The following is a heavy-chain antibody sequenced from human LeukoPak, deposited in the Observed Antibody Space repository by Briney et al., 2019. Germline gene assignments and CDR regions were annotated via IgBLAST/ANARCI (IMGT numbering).Heavy chain of an antibody. Sequence: GGSLRLSCAASGFTFSGYTMNWVRQAPGKGLEWVASVSSTSFHIYYADSVKGRFTISRDNSKNSLYLQMNSLRAEDTAVYYCARALIGYYFDYWGQGTLVTVSS. J-gene: IGHJ4*02. V-gene: IGHV3-21*06. CDR3: ARALIGYYFDY. CDR1: GFTFSGYT. CDR2: VSSTSFHI. D-gene: IGHD2-8*01.